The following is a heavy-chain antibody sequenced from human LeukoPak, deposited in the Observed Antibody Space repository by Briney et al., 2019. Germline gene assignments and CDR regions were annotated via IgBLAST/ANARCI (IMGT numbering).Heavy chain of an antibody. J-gene: IGHJ6*02. V-gene: IGHV3-23*01. D-gene: IGHD2-2*01. CDR1: GFTFRTYA. CDR2: ITGGGGGT. CDR3: VKGGCSSTSCYDSYYYGLDV. Sequence: GGSLRLSCAASGFTFRTYAMTWVRQAPGKGLEWVSAITGGGGGTYYADPVKGRFTISRDNSNATLHLQMNSLRAEGTAVYYCVKGGCSSTSCYDSYYYGLDVWGQGTTVTVSS.